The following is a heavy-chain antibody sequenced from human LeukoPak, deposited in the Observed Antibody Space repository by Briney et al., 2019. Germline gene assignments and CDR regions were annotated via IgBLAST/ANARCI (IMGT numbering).Heavy chain of an antibody. CDR2: IRYDGGNK. J-gene: IGHJ4*02. CDR3: VKDPYGDYLRYFDY. D-gene: IGHD4-17*01. CDR1: GFTFSTYG. Sequence: PGGSLRLSCAASGFTFSTYGVHWVRQAPGKGLEWVSLIRYDGGNKYYADSVKGRFTISRDNSKNTLYLQMNSLSAEDTAVYYCVKDPYGDYLRYFDYWGQGTLVTVSS. V-gene: IGHV3-30*02.